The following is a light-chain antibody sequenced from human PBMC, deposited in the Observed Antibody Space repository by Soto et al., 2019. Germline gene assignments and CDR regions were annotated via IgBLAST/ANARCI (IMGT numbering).Light chain of an antibody. J-gene: IGLJ3*02. CDR1: SSDIGVYDF. CDR3: SSYTTTSTLL. V-gene: IGLV2-8*01. Sequence: QSALTQPPSASGSPGQSVTISCTGTSSDIGVYDFVSWYQQHPGKAPKVIIYQVNKRPSGVPDRFSGSKSGNTASLTISALQADDESTFYCSSYTTTSTLLFGGGTKLTVL. CDR2: QVN.